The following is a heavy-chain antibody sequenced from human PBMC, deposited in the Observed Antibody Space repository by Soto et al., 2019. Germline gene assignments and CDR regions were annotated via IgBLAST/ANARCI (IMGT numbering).Heavy chain of an antibody. D-gene: IGHD1-26*01. Sequence: EVQLVESGGGLVQPGGSLRLSCAASGFSFSSYWMHWVRQVPGKGLVWVSRINSDGSTTTYADSVKGRFTISRDNAKNTLYLQMNSLRVEDTAVYYCARVLTGSYNGFDPWGQGTLVTVSS. CDR2: INSDGSTT. V-gene: IGHV3-74*01. CDR3: ARVLTGSYNGFDP. CDR1: GFSFSSYW. J-gene: IGHJ5*02.